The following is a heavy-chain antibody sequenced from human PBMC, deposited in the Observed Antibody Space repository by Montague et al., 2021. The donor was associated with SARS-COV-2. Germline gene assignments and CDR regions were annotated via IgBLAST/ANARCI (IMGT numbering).Heavy chain of an antibody. CDR3: ARLEAGDCSGGSCYSSWFDP. CDR1: GGSISSSNW. J-gene: IGHJ5*02. V-gene: IGHV4-4*02. Sequence: SETLSLTCAVSGGSISSSNWWSWVRQPPGKGLEWIWEIYHSGSTNYNPSLKSRVTISVDTSKNQFSLKLSSVTAADTAVYYCARLEAGDCSGGSCYSSWFDPWGQGTLVTVSS. D-gene: IGHD2-15*01. CDR2: IYHSGST.